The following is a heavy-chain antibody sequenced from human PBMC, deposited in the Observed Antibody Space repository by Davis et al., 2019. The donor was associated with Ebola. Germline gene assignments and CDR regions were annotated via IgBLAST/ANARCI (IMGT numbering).Heavy chain of an antibody. J-gene: IGHJ4*02. CDR1: GFTVSSNY. Sequence: GESLKISCAVSGFTVSSNYMNWVRQAPGKGLEWVSVIYSGGSTYYADSVKGRFTISRHNSKNTLYLQMNSLRTEDTAVYYCATFPFWGGYSNFDYWGQGTLVIVSS. V-gene: IGHV3-53*04. D-gene: IGHD3-3*01. CDR3: ATFPFWGGYSNFDY. CDR2: IYSGGST.